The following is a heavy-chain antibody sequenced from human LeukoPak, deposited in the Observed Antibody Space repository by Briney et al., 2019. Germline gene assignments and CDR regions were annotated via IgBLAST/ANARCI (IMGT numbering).Heavy chain of an antibody. CDR1: GGSIHSY. Sequence: SETLSLTCTVSGGSIHSYWSWIRQPAGKGLEWIGRISGSGTITYNPALQSRRTISIDTSKNQFSLKLMSVTAADTAVYYCARDSGTTGEVKFDPWGQGTLVTVSS. J-gene: IGHJ5*02. D-gene: IGHD3-10*01. V-gene: IGHV4-4*07. CDR2: ISGSGTI. CDR3: ARDSGTTGEVKFDP.